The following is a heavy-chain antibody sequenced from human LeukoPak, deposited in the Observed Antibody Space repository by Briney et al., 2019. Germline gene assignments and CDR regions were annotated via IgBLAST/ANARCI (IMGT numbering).Heavy chain of an antibody. Sequence: GGSLRLSCAASGFTFSSHAMSWVRQAPGKGLEWVSAISGSGGSTYYADSVKGRFTISRDNSKNTLYLQMNSLRAEDTAVYYCASTELLNFIDYWGQGTLVTVSS. J-gene: IGHJ4*02. D-gene: IGHD1-26*01. CDR3: ASTELLNFIDY. CDR2: ISGSGGST. V-gene: IGHV3-23*01. CDR1: GFTFSSHA.